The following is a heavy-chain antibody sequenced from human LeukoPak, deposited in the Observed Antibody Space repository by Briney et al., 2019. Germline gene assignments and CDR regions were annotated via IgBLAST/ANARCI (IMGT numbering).Heavy chain of an antibody. D-gene: IGHD3-10*01. CDR1: GGSISSGGYY. V-gene: IGHV4-31*03. CDR2: IHHSGST. Sequence: SETLSLTCTVSGGSISSGGYYWSWIRQHPGKGLEWIGYIHHSGSTYYNPSLKSRVIISVDTSKNQFSLKLNSVTAADTAVYYCASYGSGSYRFDPWGQGTLVTVSS. CDR3: ASYGSGSYRFDP. J-gene: IGHJ5*02.